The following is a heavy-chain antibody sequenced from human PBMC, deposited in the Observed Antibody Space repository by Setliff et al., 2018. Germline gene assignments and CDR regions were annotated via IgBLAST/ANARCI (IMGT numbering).Heavy chain of an antibody. CDR1: GLPFSNSN. Sequence: LRLSCVASGLPFSNSNMNWVRQAPGEGLEWVSSISSISNYIYYADSVKGRFTISRDNAKNSLFLQMNNLRAEDTALYYCASSSGWIPWIQHWGPANGGHDAFDVWGQGTMVTVSS. D-gene: IGHD5-18*01. J-gene: IGHJ3*01. V-gene: IGHV3-21*01. CDR3: ASSSGWIPWIQHWGPANGGHDAFDV. CDR2: ISSISNYI.